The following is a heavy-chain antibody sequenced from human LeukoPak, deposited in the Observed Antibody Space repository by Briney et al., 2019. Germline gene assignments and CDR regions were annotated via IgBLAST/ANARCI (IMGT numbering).Heavy chain of an antibody. V-gene: IGHV1-18*01. CDR1: GYTFTSYG. Sequence: ASVKVSCKASGYTFTSYGISWVRQAPGQGLEWRGWISAYNGNTNYAQKLQGRVTMTTDTSTSTAYMKLRSLRSDDTAVYYCARVELYCSGGSCYSDYWGQGTLVTVSS. CDR2: ISAYNGNT. J-gene: IGHJ4*02. D-gene: IGHD2-15*01. CDR3: ARVELYCSGGSCYSDY.